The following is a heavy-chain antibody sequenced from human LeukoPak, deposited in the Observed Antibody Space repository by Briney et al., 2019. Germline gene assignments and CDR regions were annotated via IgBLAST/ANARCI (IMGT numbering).Heavy chain of an antibody. V-gene: IGHV1-2*02. CDR3: ARDLWFGRGKFDP. CDR2: INPNTGGT. D-gene: IGHD3-10*01. Sequence: ASVKVSCKASGYTFTGDYMHWVRQAPGQGLEWMGWINPNTGGTNYAQKFQGRVTMTRDTSISTAYMELNRLRSDDTAVYYCARDLWFGRGKFDPWGQGTLVTVSS. J-gene: IGHJ5*02. CDR1: GYTFTGDY.